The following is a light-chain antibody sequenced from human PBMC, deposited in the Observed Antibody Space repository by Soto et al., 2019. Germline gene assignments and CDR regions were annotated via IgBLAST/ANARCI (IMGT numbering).Light chain of an antibody. CDR2: WAS. J-gene: IGKJ4*01. Sequence: DIVLTQSPDSLAVSLGERATVNCRSSQSILSSSNNKNYLAWYQHKPGQPPKLLVSWASTRESGVPDRFSGSGSGTDFTLTISSLQAEDVAFYSCQQYYATPLTFGGGTKVEIK. V-gene: IGKV4-1*01. CDR3: QQYYATPLT. CDR1: QSILSSSNNKNY.